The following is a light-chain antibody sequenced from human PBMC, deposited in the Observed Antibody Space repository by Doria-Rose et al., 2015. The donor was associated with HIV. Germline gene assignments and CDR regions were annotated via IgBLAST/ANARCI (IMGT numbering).Light chain of an antibody. CDR1: GSNIGAGYD. CDR2: ADI. J-gene: IGLJ2*01. V-gene: IGLV1-40*01. CDR3: QSYDSSLSGSV. Sequence: PPSVSGAPGQRVIISCTGSGSNIGAGYDVHWYQQLPGTAPRLLIYADINRPSGIPGRFSGSKSGTSASLAITGLQAEDEADYYCQSYDSSLSGSVFGGGTKLTVL.